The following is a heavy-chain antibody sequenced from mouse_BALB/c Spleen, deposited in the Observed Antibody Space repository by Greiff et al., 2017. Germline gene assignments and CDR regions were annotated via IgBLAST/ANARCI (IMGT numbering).Heavy chain of an antibody. CDR2: ISSGGSYT. J-gene: IGHJ4*01. V-gene: IGHV5-9-4*01. D-gene: IGHD2-14*01. CDR3: ARAYRYDYYAMDY. Sequence: EVKVEESGGGLVKPGGSLKLSCAASGFTFSSYAMSWVRQSPEKRLEWVAEISSGGSYTYYPDTVTGRFTISRDNAKNTLYLEMSSLRSEDTAMYYCARAYRYDYYAMDYWGQGTSVTVSS. CDR1: GFTFSSYA.